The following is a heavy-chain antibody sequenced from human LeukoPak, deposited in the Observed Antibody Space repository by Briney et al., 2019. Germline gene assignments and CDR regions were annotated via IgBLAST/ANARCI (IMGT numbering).Heavy chain of an antibody. Sequence: GGSLRLSCAASGFTFSSYSMNWVRQAPGKGLEWVSSISNSSSYIYYADSVKGRFTISRDNAKNSLYLQMNSLRAEDTAVYYCARGYSSSWYGPNDWGQGTLVTVSS. CDR1: GFTFSSYS. V-gene: IGHV3-21*01. J-gene: IGHJ4*02. D-gene: IGHD6-13*01. CDR3: ARGYSSSWYGPND. CDR2: ISNSSSYI.